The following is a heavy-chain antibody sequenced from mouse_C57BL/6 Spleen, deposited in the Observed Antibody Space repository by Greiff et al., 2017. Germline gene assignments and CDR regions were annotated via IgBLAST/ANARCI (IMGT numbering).Heavy chain of an antibody. CDR3: ARGPRDY. CDR2: ISSGSSTI. J-gene: IGHJ3*01. V-gene: IGHV5-17*01. Sequence: EVQGVESGGGLVKPGGSLKLSCAASGFTFSDYGMHWVRQAPEKGLEWVAYISSGSSTIYYADTVKCRFTISRENDKNTLFLQMHSLRSEDTAMYYCARGPRDYWGQGTLVTVSA. CDR1: GFTFSDYG.